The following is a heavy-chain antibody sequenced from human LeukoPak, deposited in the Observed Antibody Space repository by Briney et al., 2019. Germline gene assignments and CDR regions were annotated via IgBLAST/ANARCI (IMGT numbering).Heavy chain of an antibody. CDR2: ISSSGSTI. J-gene: IGHJ5*02. Sequence: GGSLRLSCAASGFTFGDFAMHWVRQAPGKGLEWVSYISSSGSTIYYADSVEGRFTISRDNAKNSLYLQMNSLRAEDTAVYYCARDGGYCSGGSCYPRMWFDPWGQGTLVTVSS. D-gene: IGHD2-15*01. V-gene: IGHV3-11*01. CDR3: ARDGGYCSGGSCYPRMWFDP. CDR1: GFTFGDFA.